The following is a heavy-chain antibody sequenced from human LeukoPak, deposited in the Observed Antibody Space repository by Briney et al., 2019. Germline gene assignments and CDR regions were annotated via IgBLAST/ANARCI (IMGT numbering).Heavy chain of an antibody. CDR1: GFSVSSNF. V-gene: IGHV3-53*01. Sequence: SGGSLRLSCAASGFSVSSNFMTWVRQAPGKGLEWLSVIFSGGSTYYADSVKGRFTISRDNSKNTLYLQMSSLRAEDTAVYYCARARFDIVVVVAAQPRRNYYYGMDVWGQGTTVTVSS. CDR3: ARARFDIVVVVAAQPRRNYYYGMDV. J-gene: IGHJ6*02. D-gene: IGHD2-15*01. CDR2: IFSGGST.